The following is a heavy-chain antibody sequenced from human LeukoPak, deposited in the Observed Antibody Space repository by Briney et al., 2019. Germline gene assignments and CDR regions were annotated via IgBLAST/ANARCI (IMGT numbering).Heavy chain of an antibody. CDR1: GASFSYDY. CDR2: INHSGTI. D-gene: IGHD7-27*01. J-gene: IGHJ5*01. Sequence: PSETLSLTCAVYGASFSYDYWSWIRQAPGKGLEWTGEINHSGTITYNPSLKSRVTISAEKSKSQFSLRLTSVTAADTAVYYCAKGVWAPRFDSWGQGTLVTVSS. CDR3: AKGVWAPRFDS. V-gene: IGHV4-34*01.